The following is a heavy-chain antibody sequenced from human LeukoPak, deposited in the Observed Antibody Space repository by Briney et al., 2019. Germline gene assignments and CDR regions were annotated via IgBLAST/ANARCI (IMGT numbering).Heavy chain of an antibody. CDR3: ARLSSNWPYYLDY. CDR1: GDSISSYY. D-gene: IGHD6-13*01. J-gene: IGHJ4*02. V-gene: IGHV4-59*01. Sequence: SETLSLTCTVSGDSISSYYWSWIRQPPGRRLEWIGYIYYSGSTNYNPSLKSRVTISVDTSKNQFSLRLSPVTAADTAVYYCARLSSNWPYYLDYWGQGTLVTVSS. CDR2: IYYSGST.